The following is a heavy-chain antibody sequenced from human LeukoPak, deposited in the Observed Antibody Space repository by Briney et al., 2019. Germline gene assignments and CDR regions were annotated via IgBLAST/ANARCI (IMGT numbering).Heavy chain of an antibody. V-gene: IGHV1-58*02. J-gene: IGHJ6*02. CDR3: AADLRYSSSWSSYYYYGMDV. Sequence: SVTVSCKASGFTFTSSAMQWVRQARGQRLEWIGWIFVGSGNTNYAQKFQERVTITRDMSTSTAYMELSSLRSEDTAVYYCAADLRYSSSWSSYYYYGMDVWGQGTTVTVSS. CDR2: IFVGSGNT. D-gene: IGHD6-13*01. CDR1: GFTFTSSA.